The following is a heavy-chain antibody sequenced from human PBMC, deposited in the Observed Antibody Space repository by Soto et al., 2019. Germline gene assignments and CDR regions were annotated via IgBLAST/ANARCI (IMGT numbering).Heavy chain of an antibody. CDR2: IYYTGST. Sequence: PSETLSLTCTVSGDSISTFYWSWIRQPPGKGLEWIGYIYYTGSTNYNPSLKSRVTMSVDTSKKQFSLKLTSVNAADTAVYYCARQRGHYFDYWGQGSLVTVSS. D-gene: IGHD3-10*01. V-gene: IGHV4-59*01. CDR3: ARQRGHYFDY. CDR1: GDSISTFY. J-gene: IGHJ4*02.